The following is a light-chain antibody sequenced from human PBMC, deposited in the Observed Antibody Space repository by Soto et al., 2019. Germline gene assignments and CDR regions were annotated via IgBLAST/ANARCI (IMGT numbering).Light chain of an antibody. CDR1: QSVSSSY. CDR2: SAS. CDR3: QQYDNSPIT. V-gene: IGKV3-20*01. Sequence: EVVLTQSPGTLSLSPGERATLSCRASQSVSSSYLAWYQQKPGQAPRVLIYSASTRATGIPARFSGTGSETDFTLTISRLEPEDFAVYYCQQYDNSPITFGQGTRWRL. J-gene: IGKJ5*01.